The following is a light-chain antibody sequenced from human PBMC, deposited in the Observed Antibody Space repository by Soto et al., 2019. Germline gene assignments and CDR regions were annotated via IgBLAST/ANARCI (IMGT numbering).Light chain of an antibody. Sequence: EMVLTQSPATLSVSPGERATLSCRASQSVSSNLAWYQQKPGQAPRLLIYGASTRATGIPARFSGSGSGTELTLTISSLQSEDFAVYYCQQYNNWPLTFGGGTKVEIK. CDR1: QSVSSN. J-gene: IGKJ4*01. V-gene: IGKV3-15*01. CDR2: GAS. CDR3: QQYNNWPLT.